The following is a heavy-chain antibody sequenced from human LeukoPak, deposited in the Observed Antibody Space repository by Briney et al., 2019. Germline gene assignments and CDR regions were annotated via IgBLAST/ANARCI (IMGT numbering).Heavy chain of an antibody. V-gene: IGHV5-51*01. Sequence: GESLKISCKGSGYSFTSYWIGWVRQMPGKGLEWMGIIYPGDSDTRYSPSFQGQVTISADKSISTAYLQWSSLKASDTATYYCAKLPRSEMATSYWFDPWGQGTLVTVSS. CDR1: GYSFTSYW. CDR2: IYPGDSDT. CDR3: AKLPRSEMATSYWFDP. J-gene: IGHJ5*02. D-gene: IGHD5-24*01.